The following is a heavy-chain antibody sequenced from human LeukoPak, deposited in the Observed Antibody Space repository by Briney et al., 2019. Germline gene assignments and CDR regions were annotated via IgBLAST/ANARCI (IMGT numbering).Heavy chain of an antibody. CDR2: IRSKAYGGTT. Sequence: PGGSLRLSCTSAGFIFGDYAMSWVRQAPGKGLEWVGFIRSKAYGGTTEYSASVKGRFTISRDDSKSIAYLQMNSLKTEDTAVYYCTRWHSQYFDFWGQGTLVTVSS. D-gene: IGHD2-21*01. CDR1: GFIFGDYA. V-gene: IGHV3-49*04. J-gene: IGHJ4*02. CDR3: TRWHSQYFDF.